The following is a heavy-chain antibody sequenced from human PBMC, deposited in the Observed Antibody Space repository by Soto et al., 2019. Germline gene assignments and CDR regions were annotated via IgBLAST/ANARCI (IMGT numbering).Heavy chain of an antibody. V-gene: IGHV1-69*01. CDR1: GGTFSSYA. Sequence: QVQLVQSGAEVKKPGSSVKVSCKASGGTFSSYAISWVRQAPGQGLEWMGGIIPIFGTANYAQKFQGSVTITADESTSTAYMELSSLRSEDTAVYYCARGRVVVVVAADYYYYGMDVWGQGTTVTVSS. CDR2: IIPIFGTA. D-gene: IGHD2-15*01. CDR3: ARGRVVVVVAADYYYYGMDV. J-gene: IGHJ6*02.